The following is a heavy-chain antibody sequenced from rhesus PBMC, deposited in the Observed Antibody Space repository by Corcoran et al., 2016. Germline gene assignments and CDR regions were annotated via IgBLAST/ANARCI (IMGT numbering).Heavy chain of an antibody. CDR3: ARQSGNAQFDY. CDR1: GGSISSSNW. CDR2: IYGSGGST. Sequence: QVQLQESGPAVVKPSETLSLTCAVSGGSISSSNWWSWIRQSPGKGLEWIGGIYGSGGSTEYNHSLKSRVTSSKDTAKNQFSLKLSSVTAADTAVYYWARQSGNAQFDYWGQGVLVTVSS. J-gene: IGHJ4*01. V-gene: IGHV4-93*02. D-gene: IGHD1-44*01.